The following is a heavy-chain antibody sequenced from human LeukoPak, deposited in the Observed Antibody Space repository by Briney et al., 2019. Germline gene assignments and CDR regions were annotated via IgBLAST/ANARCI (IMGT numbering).Heavy chain of an antibody. J-gene: IGHJ5*01. CDR2: ITIDFITI. D-gene: IGHD5-12*01. V-gene: IGHV3-48*02. Sequence: GGSLRLSCAASGFMFSAYSMNWVRQAPGKGVEWGSIITIDFITIYYAVSVKVRFAISRHNAKNSLYLQMNGLRHEDTAVYYCARSAGGYYYDWFDSWGQGTLVTVSS. CDR1: GFMFSAYS. CDR3: ARSAGGYYYDWFDS.